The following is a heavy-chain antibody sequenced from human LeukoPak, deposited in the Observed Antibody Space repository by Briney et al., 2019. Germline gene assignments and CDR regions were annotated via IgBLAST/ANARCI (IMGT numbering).Heavy chain of an antibody. D-gene: IGHD4/OR15-4a*01. CDR3: ARESLSASFYDMDV. CDR2: IYHSGTT. J-gene: IGHJ6*03. Sequence: PSETLSLICAVSGYSIRNGYYWGWIRQPPGKGLEWIGVIYHSGTTYYNPSLKSRVTISVDTSKNQFSLKLSFVTAADTAVYYCARESLSASFYDMDVWGKGTTVTVSS. V-gene: IGHV4-38-2*02. CDR1: GYSIRNGYY.